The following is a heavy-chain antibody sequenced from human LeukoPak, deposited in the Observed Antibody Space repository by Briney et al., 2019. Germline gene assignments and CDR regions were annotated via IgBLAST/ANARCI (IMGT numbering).Heavy chain of an antibody. CDR3: ARDPSPSSGGDAFDI. V-gene: IGHV1-46*01. Sequence: ASVKVSCKASGYTFTGYYMHWVRQAPGQGLEWMGIINPSGGSTGYAQKFQGRVTMTRDTSTSTVYMELSSLRSEDTAVYYCARDPSPSSGGDAFDIWGQGTMVTVSS. CDR2: INPSGGST. CDR1: GYTFTGYY. J-gene: IGHJ3*02. D-gene: IGHD3-22*01.